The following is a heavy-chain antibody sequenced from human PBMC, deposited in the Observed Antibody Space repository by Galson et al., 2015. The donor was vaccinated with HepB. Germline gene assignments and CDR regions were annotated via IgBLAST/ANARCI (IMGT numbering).Heavy chain of an antibody. CDR3: AKDLAEAVAGISNWFDP. CDR1: GFTFSDYY. V-gene: IGHV3-11*06. Sequence: SLRLSCAASGFTFSDYYMSWIRQAPGKGLEWVSYISSSSSYTNYADSVKGRFTISRDNSKNTLYLQMNSLRAEDTAVYYCAKDLAEAVAGISNWFDPWGQGTLVTVSS. J-gene: IGHJ5*02. D-gene: IGHD6-19*01. CDR2: ISSSSSYT.